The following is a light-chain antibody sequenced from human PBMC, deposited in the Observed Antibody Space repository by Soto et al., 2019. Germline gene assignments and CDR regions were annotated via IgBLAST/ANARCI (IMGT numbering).Light chain of an antibody. CDR2: DVS. V-gene: IGLV2-14*01. Sequence: QSVLTQPASVSGSLGQSITISCTGTSSDVGGYNYVSWYQQHPGKAPKRMIFDVSNRPSGVSNRFSGSKSGNTASLTISGLQAEDEADYYCSSYTSSSTRVFGTGTKLTVL. CDR1: SSDVGGYNY. CDR3: SSYTSSSTRV. J-gene: IGLJ1*01.